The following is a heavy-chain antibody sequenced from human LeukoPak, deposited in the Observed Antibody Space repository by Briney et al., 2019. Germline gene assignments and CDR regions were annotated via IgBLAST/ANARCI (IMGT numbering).Heavy chain of an antibody. J-gene: IGHJ5*02. V-gene: IGHV3-21*01. D-gene: IGHD2-15*01. CDR3: ARGYCSGGSCYSVENWFDP. CDR1: GFTFSSYS. CDR2: ISSSSSYI. Sequence: GGSLRLSCAASGFTFSSYSMNWVRQAPGKGLEWVSSISSSSSYIYYADSVKGRYTISRDNAKNSLYLQMNSLRAEDTAVYYCARGYCSGGSCYSVENWFDPWGQGTLATVSS.